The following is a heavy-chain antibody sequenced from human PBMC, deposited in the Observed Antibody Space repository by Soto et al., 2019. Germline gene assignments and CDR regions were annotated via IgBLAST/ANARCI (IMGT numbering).Heavy chain of an antibody. D-gene: IGHD3-3*01. CDR1: GGSISSSSYY. CDR3: ARRWGFWSGYPPHYYYYGMDV. Sequence: PSETLSLTCTVSGGSISSSSYYWGWIRQPPGKGLEWIGSIYYSGSTYYNPSLKSRVTISVDTSKNQFSLKLSSVTAADTAAYYCARRWGFWSGYPPHYYYYGMDVWGQGTTVTVSS. CDR2: IYYSGST. V-gene: IGHV4-39*01. J-gene: IGHJ6*02.